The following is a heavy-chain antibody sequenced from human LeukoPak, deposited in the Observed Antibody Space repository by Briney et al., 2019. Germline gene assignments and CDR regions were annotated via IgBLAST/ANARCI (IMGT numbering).Heavy chain of an antibody. V-gene: IGHV4-38-2*02. J-gene: IGHJ4*02. CDR2: IYHSGST. CDR3: ARGVGATVPGY. CDR1: GYSISSGYY. Sequence: SETLSLTCTVSGYSISSGYYWGWIRQPPGKGLEWIGSIYHSGSTYYNPSLKSRVTISVDTSKNQFSLKLSSVTAADTAVYYCARGVGATVPGYWGQGTLVTVSS. D-gene: IGHD1-26*01.